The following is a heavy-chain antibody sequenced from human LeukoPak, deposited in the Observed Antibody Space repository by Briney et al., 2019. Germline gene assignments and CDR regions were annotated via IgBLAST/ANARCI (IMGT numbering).Heavy chain of an antibody. CDR2: IYPGDYDI. V-gene: IGHV5-51*01. Sequence: GESLQISCEASGYTFTSYWIGWVRQMPGKGLEWMGIIYPGDYDIRYSPSFQGQVTISADKSISTAYLQWSSLKASDTAMYFCARQSSTFDYWGQGTLVTVSS. J-gene: IGHJ4*02. D-gene: IGHD2-2*01. CDR1: GYTFTSYW. CDR3: ARQSSTFDY.